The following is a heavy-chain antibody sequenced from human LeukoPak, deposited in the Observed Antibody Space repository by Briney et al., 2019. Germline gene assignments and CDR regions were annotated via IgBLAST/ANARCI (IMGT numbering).Heavy chain of an antibody. D-gene: IGHD3-22*01. J-gene: IGHJ3*02. Sequence: SETLSLTCTVSGGSISSGSYYWSWIRQPAGKGLEWIGRIYTSGSTNYNPSLKSRVTISVDTSKNQFSLKLSSVTAADTAVYYCARVPLNDSSGYDDAFDIWGQGTMVTVSS. CDR1: GGSISSGSYY. CDR2: IYTSGST. CDR3: ARVPLNDSSGYDDAFDI. V-gene: IGHV4-61*02.